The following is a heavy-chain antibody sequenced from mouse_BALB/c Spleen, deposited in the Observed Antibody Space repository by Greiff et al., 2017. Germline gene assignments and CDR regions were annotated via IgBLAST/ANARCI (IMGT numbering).Heavy chain of an antibody. J-gene: IGHJ4*01. D-gene: IGHD1-1*01. Sequence: DVMLVESGGGLVQPGGSLRLSCATSGFTFTDYYMSWVRQPPGKALEWLGFIRNKANGYTTEYSASVKGRFTISRDNSQSILYLQMNTLRAEDSATYYCARAYYGTGMDYWGQGTSVTVSS. CDR1: GFTFTDYY. CDR3: ARAYYGTGMDY. CDR2: IRNKANGYTT. V-gene: IGHV7-3*02.